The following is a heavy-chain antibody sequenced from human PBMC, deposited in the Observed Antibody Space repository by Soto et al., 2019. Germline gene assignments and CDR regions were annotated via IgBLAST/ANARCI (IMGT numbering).Heavy chain of an antibody. CDR3: AGFRSSRSGFDY. V-gene: IGHV4-4*02. Sequence: SETLSLTCAVSCGSISSGYWCSWVRQSPGKGLEWIGEIYYSGSTNYNPSLKSRVTISVDKSKNQFSLKVSSVTAADTAMYYCAGFRSSRSGFDYWGQGTLVTVSS. CDR1: CGSISSGYW. J-gene: IGHJ4*02. D-gene: IGHD6-6*01. CDR2: IYYSGST.